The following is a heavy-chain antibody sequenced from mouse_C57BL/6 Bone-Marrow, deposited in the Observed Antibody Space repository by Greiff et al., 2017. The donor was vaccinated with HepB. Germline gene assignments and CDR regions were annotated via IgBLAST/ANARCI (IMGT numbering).Heavy chain of an antibody. D-gene: IGHD1-1*01. CDR3: ARSYYYGRGAMDY. J-gene: IGHJ4*01. CDR1: GYTFTSYG. CDR2: IYPRSGNT. Sequence: VQLQESGAELARPGASVKLSCKASGYTFTSYGISWVKQRTGQGLEWIGEIYPRSGNTYYNEKFKGKATLTADKSSSTAYMELRSLTSEDSAVYFCARSYYYGRGAMDYWGQGTSVTVSS. V-gene: IGHV1-81*01.